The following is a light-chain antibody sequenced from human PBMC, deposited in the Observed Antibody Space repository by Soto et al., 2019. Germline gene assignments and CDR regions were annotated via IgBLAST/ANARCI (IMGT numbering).Light chain of an antibody. CDR2: NND. V-gene: IGLV1-44*01. CDR1: SSNIGTNS. Sequence: QSVLTQPPSASGTPGQRVTISCSGGSSNIGTNSVNWYQQLPGRAPKLLIYNNDLRPSEVPDRFSGSKSGTSASLAISGLQSEDEADYYCAAWDDSLNGFYVFGIGTKVTVL. CDR3: AAWDDSLNGFYV. J-gene: IGLJ1*01.